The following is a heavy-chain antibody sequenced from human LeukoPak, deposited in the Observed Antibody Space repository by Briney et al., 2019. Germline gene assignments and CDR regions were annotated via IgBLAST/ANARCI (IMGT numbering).Heavy chain of an antibody. D-gene: IGHD6-13*01. Sequence: SETLSLTCAVYGGSFSGYYWSWIRQPPGKGLEWIGEINHSGSTNYNPSLKSRVTISVDTSKNQFSLKLSSVTAADTAVYYCARGQQLVRSGYWGQGTLVTVSS. J-gene: IGHJ4*02. CDR2: INHSGST. V-gene: IGHV4-34*01. CDR3: ARGQQLVRSGY. CDR1: GGSFSGYY.